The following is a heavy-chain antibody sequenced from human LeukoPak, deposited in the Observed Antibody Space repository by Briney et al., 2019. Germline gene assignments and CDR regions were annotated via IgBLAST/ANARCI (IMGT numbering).Heavy chain of an antibody. V-gene: IGHV3-30-3*01. J-gene: IGHJ3*02. D-gene: IGHD6-19*01. CDR3: ARAPSSGWGNDAFDI. CDR2: ISYDGCNK. Sequence: PGGSLRLSCAASGFTFSSYAMHWVRQAPGKGLEWVAVISYDGCNKYYADSVKGRFTISRDNSKNTLYLQMNSLRAEDTAVYYCARAPSSGWGNDAFDIWGQGTMVTVSS. CDR1: GFTFSSYA.